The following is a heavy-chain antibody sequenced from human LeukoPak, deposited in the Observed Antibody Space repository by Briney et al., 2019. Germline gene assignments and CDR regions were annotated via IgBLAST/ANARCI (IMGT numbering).Heavy chain of an antibody. CDR2: INHSGST. V-gene: IGHV4-34*01. CDR3: ARGAVAGYANWFDP. CDR1: GGSFSGYY. J-gene: IGHJ5*02. Sequence: PSETLSLTCAVYGGSFSGYYWSWIRQPPGKGLEWIGEINHSGSTNYNPSLKSRVTISVDTPKNQFSLKLSSVTAADTAVYYCARGAVAGYANWFDPWGQGTLVTVSS. D-gene: IGHD6-19*01.